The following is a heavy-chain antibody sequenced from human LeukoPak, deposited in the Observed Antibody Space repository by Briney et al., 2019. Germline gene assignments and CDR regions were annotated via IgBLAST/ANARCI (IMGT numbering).Heavy chain of an antibody. CDR2: VYAGGST. CDR1: GFNVISSY. CDR3: ARDNSGRYGMDV. V-gene: IGHV3-66*01. D-gene: IGHD2-21*01. J-gene: IGHJ6*02. Sequence: GGSLRLSCAASGFNVISSYMSWVRQAPGEGLGWVSVVYAGGSTYYADSVKGRFTISRDNSKNTLYLQLDSLRAEDAAVYYCARDNSGRYGMDVWGQGTTVAVS.